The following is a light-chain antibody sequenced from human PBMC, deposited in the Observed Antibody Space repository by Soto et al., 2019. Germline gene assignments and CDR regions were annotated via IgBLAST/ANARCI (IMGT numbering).Light chain of an antibody. J-gene: IGKJ2*01. CDR1: ESVTSSS. Sequence: EIVLTQSPGTLSLSPGERATLSCRASESVTSSSLAWYQQKHGQAPRLLMYGVSIRATGIPDRFRGSGSGTDFTLTISRLEPEDFAVYYCQQYLRSPSTFGQGTKVEIK. CDR3: QQYLRSPST. V-gene: IGKV3-20*01. CDR2: GVS.